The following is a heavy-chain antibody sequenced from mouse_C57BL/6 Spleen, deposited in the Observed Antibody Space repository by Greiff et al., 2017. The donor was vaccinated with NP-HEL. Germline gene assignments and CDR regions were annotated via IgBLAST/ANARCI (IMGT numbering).Heavy chain of an antibody. D-gene: IGHD2-1*01. CDR2: IDPTGSYT. V-gene: IGHV1-50*01. Sequence: QVQLQQPGAELVKPGASVKLSCKASGYTFTSYWMQWVKQRPGQGLEWIGEIDPTGSYTNSNHKFKGKATLTVDTSSSTAYMQLSSLTSEDSAVYYCARVGNYWYFDVWGTGTTVTVSS. J-gene: IGHJ1*03. CDR3: ARVGNYWYFDV. CDR1: GYTFTSYW.